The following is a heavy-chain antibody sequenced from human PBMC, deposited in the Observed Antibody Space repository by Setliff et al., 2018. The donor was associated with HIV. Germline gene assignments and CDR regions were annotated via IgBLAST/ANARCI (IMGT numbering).Heavy chain of an antibody. CDR1: GGSINSGGYY. CDR2: IYYIGGA. J-gene: IGHJ3*02. Sequence: SETLSLTFTVSGGSINSGGYYWTWVRQHPGKGLQWIGYIYYIGGAYYNPSLKSRVTISLDTSKNHFSLNLSSVTAADTAVYYCARESMLRGLRHAVDIWGQGTMVTVS. V-gene: IGHV4-31*03. D-gene: IGHD3-10*01. CDR3: ARESMLRGLRHAVDI.